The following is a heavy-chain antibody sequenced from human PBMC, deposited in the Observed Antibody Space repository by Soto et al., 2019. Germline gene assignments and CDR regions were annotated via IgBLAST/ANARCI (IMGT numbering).Heavy chain of an antibody. CDR1: DYTLTDYG. J-gene: IGHJ6*02. Sequence: QVQLVQSGAEVKKPGASVKVSCKASDYTLTDYGISWVRQAPGQGLEWLAWISAYNGNTNYAPKLQGRVTVTTDTSTSTAYMELRSLRSDDTALYYCARCWNYYDNNMDVWGQGTTVTVSS. D-gene: IGHD3-22*01. CDR2: ISAYNGNT. CDR3: ARCWNYYDNNMDV. V-gene: IGHV1-18*01.